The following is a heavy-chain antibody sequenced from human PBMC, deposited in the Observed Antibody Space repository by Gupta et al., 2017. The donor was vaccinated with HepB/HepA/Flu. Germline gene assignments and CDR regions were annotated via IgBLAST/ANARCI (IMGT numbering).Heavy chain of an antibody. CDR2: ST. D-gene: IGHD3-3*02. Sequence: STYAMNSVRGRFTISRDNSKNTLHLQMNSLRAEDTAVYYCAKRVSASNSPFEYWGQGTLVTVSS. J-gene: IGHJ4*02. CDR3: AKRVSASNSPFEY. V-gene: IGHV3-23*01.